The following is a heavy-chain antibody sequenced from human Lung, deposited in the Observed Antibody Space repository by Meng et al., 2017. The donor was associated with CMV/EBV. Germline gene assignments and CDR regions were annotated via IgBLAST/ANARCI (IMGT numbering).Heavy chain of an antibody. CDR1: GFTFNNYV. D-gene: IGHD6-19*01. J-gene: IGHJ6*02. V-gene: IGHV3-23*01. CDR3: AKDSRWRHSAGWYGLDV. Sequence: GGSXRLXXAASGFTFNNYVMNWVRQAPGKGLEWVSTISASGGTTYYAESVKGRLTISRDNSRNTVYLQMNSLRVGDTAVYYCAKDSRWRHSAGWYGLDVWGQGXTVTVSS. CDR2: ISASGGTT.